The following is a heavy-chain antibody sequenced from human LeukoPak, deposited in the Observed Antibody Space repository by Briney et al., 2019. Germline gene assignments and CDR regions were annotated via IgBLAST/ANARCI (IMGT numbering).Heavy chain of an antibody. CDR1: GYTFTSYG. Sequence: ASVKVSCKASGYTFTSYGISWVRQAPGQGLEWMGWINPNSGGTNYAQKFQGRVTMTRDTSISTAYMELSRLRPEDTALYYCAKDDHGNYGTIGYWGQGTVVTVSS. CDR3: AKDDHGNYGTIGY. CDR2: INPNSGGT. J-gene: IGHJ4*02. V-gene: IGHV1-2*02. D-gene: IGHD3-16*01.